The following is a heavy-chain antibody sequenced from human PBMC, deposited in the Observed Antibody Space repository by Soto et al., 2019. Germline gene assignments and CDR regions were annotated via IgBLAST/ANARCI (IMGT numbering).Heavy chain of an antibody. Sequence: QMQLQESGPGLVKPSQTLSLTCSVSGGSIRSGGYYWSWIRQHPGKGLEWFGYIYYRGIIFYSPFLHSRIAMSVDTSENHFSLKLGSVTAADTAVYFCAVCIEDVLAGHLDFWGQGILVTVSS. V-gene: IGHV4-31*03. D-gene: IGHD2-15*01. J-gene: IGHJ4*02. CDR2: IYYRGII. CDR1: GGSIRSGGYY. CDR3: AVCIEDVLAGHLDF.